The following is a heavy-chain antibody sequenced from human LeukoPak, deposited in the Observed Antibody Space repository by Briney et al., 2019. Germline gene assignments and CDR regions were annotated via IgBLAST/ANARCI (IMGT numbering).Heavy chain of an antibody. CDR2: IYYSGST. D-gene: IGHD3-3*01. Sequence: SETLSLTCTVSGGSISSYYWNWIRQPPGKGLEWIGYIYYSGSTNYNPSLKSRVTISVDRSKNQSSLKLSSVTAADTAVYYCARSRGVLDYFHHWGQGTLVTVSS. CDR1: GGSISSYY. V-gene: IGHV4-59*01. CDR3: ARSRGVLDYFHH. J-gene: IGHJ1*01.